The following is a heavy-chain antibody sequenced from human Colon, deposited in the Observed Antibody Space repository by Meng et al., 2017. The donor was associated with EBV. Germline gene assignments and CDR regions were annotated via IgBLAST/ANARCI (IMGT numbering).Heavy chain of an antibody. CDR2: VYHTGST. Sequence: LQGSGPGRVKPSGTLALTCAGSGGSISSSHWWTWVRQPPGKGLEWIGEVYHTGSTKYNPSLKSRLTISVDKSKNQFSLNLTSVTAADTAVYYCARVWQSLTAFFDSWGQGTLVTVSS. V-gene: IGHV4-4*02. J-gene: IGHJ4*02. CDR3: ARVWQSLTAFFDS. D-gene: IGHD2-21*01. CDR1: GGSISSSHW.